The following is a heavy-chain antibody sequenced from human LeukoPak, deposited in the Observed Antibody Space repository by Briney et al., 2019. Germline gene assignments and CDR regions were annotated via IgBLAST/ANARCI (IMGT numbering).Heavy chain of an antibody. V-gene: IGHV4-31*03. CDR3: ARENDSSSPHGDAFDI. CDR1: GGSISSGGYY. CDR2: IYYSGST. Sequence: PSETLSLTCTVSGGSISSGGYYWSWIRQHPGKGLEWIGYIYYSGSTYYNPSLKSRVTISVDTSKNQFSLKLSSVTAADTAVYYCARENDSSSPHGDAFDIWGQGTMVTVSS. D-gene: IGHD6-13*01. J-gene: IGHJ3*02.